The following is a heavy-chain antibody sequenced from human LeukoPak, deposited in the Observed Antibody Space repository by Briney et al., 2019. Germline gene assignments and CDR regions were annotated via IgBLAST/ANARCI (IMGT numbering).Heavy chain of an antibody. J-gene: IGHJ4*02. CDR3: ARDWGMRSSTSRSEIDY. Sequence: GASVKVSCKASGGTFSSYTISWVRQAPGQGLEWMGRIIPILGIANYAQEFQGRVTITADKSTSTAYMELSSLRSEDTAVYYCARDWGMRSSTSRSEIDYWGQGTLVTVSS. D-gene: IGHD2-2*01. CDR1: GGTFSSYT. V-gene: IGHV1-69*04. CDR2: IIPILGIA.